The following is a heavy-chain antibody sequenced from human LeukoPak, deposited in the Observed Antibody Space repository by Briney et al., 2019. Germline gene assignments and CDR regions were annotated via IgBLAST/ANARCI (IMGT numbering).Heavy chain of an antibody. D-gene: IGHD3-9*01. CDR3: ARDRPLRYFDWLWLR. V-gene: IGHV3-7*01. J-gene: IGHJ4*02. Sequence: TGGSLRLSCAASGFTFSSYWMSWVRQAPGKGLEWVANIKQDGSEKYYVDSVKGRFTISRDNAKNSLYLQMNSLRAEDTAVYYCARDRPLRYFDWLWLRWGQGTLVTVSS. CDR1: GFTFSSYW. CDR2: IKQDGSEK.